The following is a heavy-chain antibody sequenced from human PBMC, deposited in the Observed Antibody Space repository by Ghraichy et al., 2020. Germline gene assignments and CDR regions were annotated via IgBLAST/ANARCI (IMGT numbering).Heavy chain of an antibody. Sequence: GGSLRLSCAASGFTFSSYAMSWVRQAPGKGLEWVSAISGSGGSTYYADSVKGRFTISRDNSKNTLYLQMNSLRAEDTAVYYCAKDSIVGATGLYGMDVWGQGTTVTVSS. V-gene: IGHV3-23*01. CDR2: ISGSGGST. J-gene: IGHJ6*02. CDR3: AKDSIVGATGLYGMDV. D-gene: IGHD1-26*01. CDR1: GFTFSSYA.